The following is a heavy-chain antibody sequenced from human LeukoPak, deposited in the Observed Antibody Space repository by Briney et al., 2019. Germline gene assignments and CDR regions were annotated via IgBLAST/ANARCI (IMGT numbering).Heavy chain of an antibody. CDR2: IYYTGTT. CDR3: ASAPRQGSIGGLDY. D-gene: IGHD3-16*01. J-gene: IGHJ4*02. Sequence: SETLSLTCTVSGGSISSSTYYWGWIRPPPGKGLEWIGAIYYTGTTYYNPSLRSRVTISVDTSKNHFSLKLSSVTAADTALYYCASAPRQGSIGGLDYWGQGTLVTVSS. V-gene: IGHV4-39*02. CDR1: GGSISSSTYY.